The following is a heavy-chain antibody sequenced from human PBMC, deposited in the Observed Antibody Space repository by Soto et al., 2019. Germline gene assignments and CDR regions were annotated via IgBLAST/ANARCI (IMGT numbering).Heavy chain of an antibody. CDR3: ARHYCRGGSCYLDY. V-gene: IGHV4-59*08. D-gene: IGHD2-15*01. Sequence: QVQLQESGPGLVKPSETLSLTCTVSGDSISSYYWSWIRQPPGKGLEWIGNIYHSGSTNYSPSLNSRVTISVDTSKNQFSLKLTSVTAADTAVYSCARHYCRGGSCYLDYWGQGTLFTVSS. J-gene: IGHJ4*02. CDR1: GDSISSYY. CDR2: IYHSGST.